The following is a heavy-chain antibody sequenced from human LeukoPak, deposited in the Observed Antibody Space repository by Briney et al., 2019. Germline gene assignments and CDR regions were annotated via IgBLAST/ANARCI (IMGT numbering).Heavy chain of an antibody. CDR1: GFTFSSYG. J-gene: IGHJ4*02. Sequence: GGSLRLSCAASGFTFSSYGMHWVRQAPGKGLEWVSGINWNGGSTGYADSVKGRFTISRDNAKNSLYLQMNSLRAEDTALYYCARGGNPYSSGWFDYWGQGTLVTVSS. V-gene: IGHV3-20*04. CDR3: ARGGNPYSSGWFDY. D-gene: IGHD6-19*01. CDR2: INWNGGST.